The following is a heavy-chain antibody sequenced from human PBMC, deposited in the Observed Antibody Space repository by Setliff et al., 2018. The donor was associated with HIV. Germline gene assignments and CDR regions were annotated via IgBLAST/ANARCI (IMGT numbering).Heavy chain of an antibody. V-gene: IGHV3-15*07. CDR3: TTGLYCSSTSCYPILYYYYYYMDV. D-gene: IGHD2-2*01. CDR1: GFTFNKAW. CDR2: VKSDRDGGTV. Sequence: GGSLRLSCAASGFTFNKAWMNWVRQAPGKALEWVGRVKSDRDGGTVDYAAPVKGRFTISIDDSRQTLYLQMNSLKTEDTAVYYCTTGLYCSSTSCYPILYYYYYYMDVWGKGTTVTVSS. J-gene: IGHJ6*03.